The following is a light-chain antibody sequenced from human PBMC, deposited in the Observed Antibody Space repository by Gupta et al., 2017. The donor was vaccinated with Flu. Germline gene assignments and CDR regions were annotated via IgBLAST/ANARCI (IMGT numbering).Light chain of an antibody. Sequence: DIQMTQSPSSLSASVGDRVTITCRASQDIRTWLAWYQQKPEKAPKSLIYAASNLQSGVPSRFSGGGSGTDFTLTISSLQPEDFATYDCQRDNSFPITFGGGTKVEIK. CDR3: QRDNSFPIT. CDR1: QDIRTW. V-gene: IGKV1D-16*01. CDR2: AAS. J-gene: IGKJ4*01.